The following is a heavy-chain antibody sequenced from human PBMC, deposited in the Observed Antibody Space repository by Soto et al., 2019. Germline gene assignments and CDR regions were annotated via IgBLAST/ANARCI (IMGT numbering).Heavy chain of an antibody. V-gene: IGHV3-30*18. CDR1: GFTFSNYG. CDR2: ISYDGSNK. CDR3: AKDNGSGWLYNWFDP. Sequence: PGGSLRLSCGASGFTFSNYGMHWVRQAPGKGLEWVAVISYDGSNKYYADSVKGRFTISRDNSKNTLYLQMNSLSAEDTAVYHCAKDNGSGWLYNWFDPWGQGTLVTVSS. J-gene: IGHJ5*02. D-gene: IGHD6-19*01.